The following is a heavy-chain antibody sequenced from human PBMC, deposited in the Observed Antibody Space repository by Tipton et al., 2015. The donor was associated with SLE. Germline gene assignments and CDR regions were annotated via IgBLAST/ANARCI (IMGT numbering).Heavy chain of an antibody. V-gene: IGHV4-4*09. CDR3: ARNGRRVAQGARGAFDY. J-gene: IGHJ4*02. D-gene: IGHD3-10*01. CDR2: IYTSGST. Sequence: TLSLTCTVSGGSISSYYWSWIRQPPGKGLEWIGYIYTSGSTNYNPSLKSRVTISVDTSKNQFSLKLSSVTAADTAVYYCARNGRRVAQGARGAFDYWGQGTLVTVSS. CDR1: GGSISSYY.